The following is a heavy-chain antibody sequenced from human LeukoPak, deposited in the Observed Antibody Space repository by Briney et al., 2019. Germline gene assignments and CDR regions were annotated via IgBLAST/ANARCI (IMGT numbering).Heavy chain of an antibody. CDR2: FIPIFGRA. Sequence: SVKVSCKASGYTFTRYAVNWVRQAPGQGLEWMGGFIPIFGRANYAQEFQGRVTITADESTSTVYMELTSLRSEDTAVYYCAREWEYYGSGMGWFDPWGQGTPVTVSS. CDR3: AREWEYYGSGMGWFDP. J-gene: IGHJ5*02. V-gene: IGHV1-69*13. CDR1: GYTFTRYA. D-gene: IGHD3-10*01.